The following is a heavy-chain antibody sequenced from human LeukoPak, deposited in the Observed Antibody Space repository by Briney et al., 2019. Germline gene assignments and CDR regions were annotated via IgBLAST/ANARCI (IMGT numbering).Heavy chain of an antibody. J-gene: IGHJ4*02. D-gene: IGHD6-13*01. CDR3: AREGSWYAYWDY. CDR2: ISSSSSYI. V-gene: IGHV3-21*01. Sequence: GGSLRLSCAASGFTFGSYSMNWVRQAPGKGLEWVSSISSSSSYIYYADSVKGRFTISRDNAKNSLYLQMNSLRAEDTAVYYCAREGSWYAYWDYWGQGTLVTVSS. CDR1: GFTFGSYS.